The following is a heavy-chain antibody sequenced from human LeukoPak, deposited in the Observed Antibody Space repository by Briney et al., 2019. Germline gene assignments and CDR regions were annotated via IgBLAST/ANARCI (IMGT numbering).Heavy chain of an antibody. Sequence: GGSLRLSCAASGFSFRNYEMNWVRQAPGKGLDWVSYISITSNTIHYADSVKGRFTISRDNAKNSLYLQMTSLRADDTAIYYCTRGVWWIDSWGQGALVTVSS. CDR3: TRGVWWIDS. D-gene: IGHD1-26*01. CDR2: ISITSNTI. J-gene: IGHJ4*02. V-gene: IGHV3-48*03. CDR1: GFSFRNYE.